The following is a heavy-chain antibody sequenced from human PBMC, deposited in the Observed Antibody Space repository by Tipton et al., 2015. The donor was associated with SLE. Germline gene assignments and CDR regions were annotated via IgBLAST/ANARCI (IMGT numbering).Heavy chain of an antibody. J-gene: IGHJ5*02. D-gene: IGHD3-16*01. Sequence: TLSLTCTVSGGSISSYYWSWIRQPPGKGLEWTGYIYYSGSTNYNPSLKSRVTISVDTSKNQFSLKLSSVTAADTAVYYCAREGAEGFDPWGQGTLVTVSS. CDR3: AREGAEGFDP. CDR2: IYYSGST. V-gene: IGHV4-59*01. CDR1: GGSISSYY.